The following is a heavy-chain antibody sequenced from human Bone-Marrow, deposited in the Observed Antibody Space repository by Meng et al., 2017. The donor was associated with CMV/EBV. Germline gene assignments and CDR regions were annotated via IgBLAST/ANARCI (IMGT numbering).Heavy chain of an antibody. CDR3: ASGPEWLVGY. CDR1: GGSIRGSSW. J-gene: IGHJ4*02. D-gene: IGHD5-12*01. V-gene: IGHV4-4*02. CDR2: IYHSGGT. Sequence: LTCAVSGGSIRGSSWWSWVRPPPGKGLEWIGEIYHSGGTNYHPSLKSRVTISVDKSKNQFSLKPSSVTAADTAVYYCASGPEWLVGYWSQGTLVTVSS.